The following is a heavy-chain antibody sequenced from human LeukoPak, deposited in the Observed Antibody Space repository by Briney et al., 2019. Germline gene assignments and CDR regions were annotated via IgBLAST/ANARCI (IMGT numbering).Heavy chain of an antibody. CDR2: IRSKANSYAT. V-gene: IGHV3-73*01. CDR3: TTRWGNIYGMDV. CDR1: GFTFSGSA. J-gene: IGHJ6*02. D-gene: IGHD5-24*01. Sequence: GGSLKLSCAASGFTFSGSAMHWVHQASGKGLEWVGRIRSKANSYATAYAASVKGRFTISRDDSKNTAYLQMNSLKTEDTAVYYCTTRWGNIYGMDVWGQGTTVTVSS.